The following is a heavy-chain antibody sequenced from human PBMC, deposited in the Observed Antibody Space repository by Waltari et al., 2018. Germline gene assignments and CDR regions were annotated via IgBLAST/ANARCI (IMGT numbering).Heavy chain of an antibody. V-gene: IGHV1-69*13. CDR3: ATDLPYIAVAGTWIY. CDR2: IIPIFGTA. Sequence: QVQLVQSGAEVKKPGSSVKVSCKASGGTFSSYAISWVRQAPGQGLEWMGGIIPIFGTANYAQKFQGRVTMTEDTSTDTAYMELSSLRSEDTAVYYCATDLPYIAVAGTWIYWGQGTLVTVSS. J-gene: IGHJ4*02. CDR1: GGTFSSYA. D-gene: IGHD6-19*01.